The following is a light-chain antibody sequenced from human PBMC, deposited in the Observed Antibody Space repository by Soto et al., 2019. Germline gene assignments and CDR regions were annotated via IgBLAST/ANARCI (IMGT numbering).Light chain of an antibody. CDR1: SSNIGTNP. CDR2: NNN. J-gene: IGLJ3*02. V-gene: IGLV1-44*01. Sequence: QSVLTQSPSASGTPGQRVTISCSGSSSNIGTNPVNWYQQLPGTAPKLLIYNNNQRPSGVPDRFSGSKSGTSASLAISGLLSDDEADYSCAAWDDSLKGPLFGGGTKLTV. CDR3: AAWDDSLKGPL.